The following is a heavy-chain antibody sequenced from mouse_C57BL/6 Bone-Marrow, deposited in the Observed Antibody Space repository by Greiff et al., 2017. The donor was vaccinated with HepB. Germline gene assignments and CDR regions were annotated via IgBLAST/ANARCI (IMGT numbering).Heavy chain of an antibody. J-gene: IGHJ4*01. V-gene: IGHV5-4*01. CDR1: GFTFSSYA. D-gene: IGHD1-1*01. CDR3: ARDNTTVVAPYYAMDY. Sequence: DVMLVESGGGLVKPGGSLKLSCAASGFTFSSYAMSWVRQTPEKRLEWVATISDGGSYTYYPDNVKGRFTISRDNAKNNLYLQMSHLKSEDTAMYYCARDNTTVVAPYYAMDYWGQGTTVTVSS. CDR2: ISDGGSYT.